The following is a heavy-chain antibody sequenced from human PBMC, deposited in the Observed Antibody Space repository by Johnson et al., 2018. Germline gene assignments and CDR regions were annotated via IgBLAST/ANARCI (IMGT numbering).Heavy chain of an antibody. V-gene: IGHV3-33*01. CDR3: ARVLGTRSLYYYYGMDV. Sequence: QVQLVESGGGVVQPGRSLRLSCAASGFTFSSYGMHWVRQAPGKGLEWVAVIWYDGSNKYYADSVKGRFTNPSDNSKNTRYLQMNSLRAEDTAVYYCARVLGTRSLYYYYGMDVWGQGTTVTVSS. CDR1: GFTFSSYG. J-gene: IGHJ6*02. D-gene: IGHD7-27*01. CDR2: IWYDGSNK.